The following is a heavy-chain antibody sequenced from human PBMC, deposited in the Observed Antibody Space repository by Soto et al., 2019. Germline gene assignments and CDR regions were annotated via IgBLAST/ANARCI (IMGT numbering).Heavy chain of an antibody. CDR3: ARGGLRCLTHWDWFDP. CDR1: GGSFSGYY. J-gene: IGHJ5*02. Sequence: SETLSLTCAVYGGSFSGYYWSWIRQPPGKGLEWIGEINHSGSTNYNPSLKSRVTISVDTSKNQFSLKLSSVTAADTAVYYCARGGLRCLTHWDWFDPWGQGTLVTVSS. V-gene: IGHV4-34*01. D-gene: IGHD3-3*01. CDR2: INHSGST.